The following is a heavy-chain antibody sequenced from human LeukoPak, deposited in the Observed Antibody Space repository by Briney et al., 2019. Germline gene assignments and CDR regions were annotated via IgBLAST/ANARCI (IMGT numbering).Heavy chain of an antibody. CDR2: IIPVFDSP. J-gene: IGHJ5*02. V-gene: IGHV1-69*13. CDR3: ARDGENRQGGFVH. CDR1: GGTFSKYG. D-gene: IGHD3-10*01. Sequence: SVKVSCKASGGTFSKYGISWVRQAPGQGLEWLGMIIPVFDSPDYAQNLQGRFTITADEVTSTVYLELNSLRFEDTAVYFCARDGENRQGGFVHWGQGTLVSVSS.